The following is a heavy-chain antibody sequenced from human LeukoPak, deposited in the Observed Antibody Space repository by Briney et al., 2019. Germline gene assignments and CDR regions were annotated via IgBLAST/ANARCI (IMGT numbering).Heavy chain of an antibody. CDR2: IDYSGST. J-gene: IGHJ3*02. CDR3: ARDRRRDLLHAFDI. CDR1: GGTISRSY. V-gene: IGHV4-59*01. Sequence: PSETLFLTCTVSGGTISRSYWSWIRQPPGKGLEWIAYIDYSGSTNYNPSLKSRLTISLDASKNQFSLKLSSVTAADTAVYYCARDRRRDLLHAFDIWGQGTMVTVSS. D-gene: IGHD1-26*01.